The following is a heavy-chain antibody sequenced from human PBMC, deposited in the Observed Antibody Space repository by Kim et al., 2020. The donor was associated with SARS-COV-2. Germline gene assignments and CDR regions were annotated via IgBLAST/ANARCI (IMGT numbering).Heavy chain of an antibody. CDR2: IYYSGST. V-gene: IGHV4-59*01. D-gene: IGHD3-10*01. Sequence: SETLSLTCTVSGGSISSYYWSWIRQPPGKGLEWIGYIYYSGSTNYNPSLKSRVTISVDTSKNQFSLKLSSVTAADTAVYYCAREPLYFSYYGSGSYYKGTAAFDIWGQGTMVTVSS. CDR1: GGSISSYY. J-gene: IGHJ3*02. CDR3: AREPLYFSYYGSGSYYKGTAAFDI.